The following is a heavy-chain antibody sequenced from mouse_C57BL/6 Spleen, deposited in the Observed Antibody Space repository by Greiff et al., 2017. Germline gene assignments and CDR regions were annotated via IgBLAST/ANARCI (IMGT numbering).Heavy chain of an antibody. Sequence: VMLVESGPGLVAPSQSLSITCTVSGFSLTSYGVHWVRQPPGKGLEWLVVIWSDGSTTYNSALKSRLSISKDNSKSQVFLKMNSLQTDDTAMYYCARSYGYDGGYWDFDVWGTGTTVTVSS. J-gene: IGHJ1*03. D-gene: IGHD2-2*01. CDR3: ARSYGYDGGYWDFDV. CDR1: GFSLTSYG. CDR2: IWSDGST. V-gene: IGHV2-6*03.